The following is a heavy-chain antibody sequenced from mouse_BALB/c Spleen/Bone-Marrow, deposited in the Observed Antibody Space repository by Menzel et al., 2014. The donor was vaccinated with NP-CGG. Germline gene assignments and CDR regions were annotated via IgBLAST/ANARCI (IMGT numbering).Heavy chain of an antibody. CDR3: ARSGSSSGYFDY. J-gene: IGHJ2*01. D-gene: IGHD1-1*01. Sequence: EVMLVESGGGLVQPGGSRKLSCAASGFTFSSFGMHWVRQAPEKGLEWVAYISSGSSTIYYADTVMGRFTTSRDNPKNTRFLQMTSLRSEDTAMYYCARSGSSSGYFDYWGQGTTLTVSS. CDR1: GFTFSSFG. V-gene: IGHV5-17*02. CDR2: ISSGSSTI.